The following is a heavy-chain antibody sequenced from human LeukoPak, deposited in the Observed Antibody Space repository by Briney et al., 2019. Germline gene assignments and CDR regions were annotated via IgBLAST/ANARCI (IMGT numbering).Heavy chain of an antibody. Sequence: SQTLSLTCGISGDSVSSNSAAWHWIRQSPSRGLEWLGSTYYKSKWYNDYAVSVKSRITINPDTSENQFSLHLNSVTPEDTAVYYCARFFSAATWGYNWFDPWGQGTLVTVSS. CDR3: ARFFSAATWGYNWFDP. D-gene: IGHD2-15*01. V-gene: IGHV6-1*01. J-gene: IGHJ5*02. CDR2: TYYKSKWYN. CDR1: GDSVSSNSAA.